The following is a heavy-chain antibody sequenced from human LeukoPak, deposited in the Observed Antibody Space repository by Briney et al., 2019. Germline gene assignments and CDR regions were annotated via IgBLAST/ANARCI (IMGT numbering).Heavy chain of an antibody. V-gene: IGHV1-69*13. Sequence: SVKVSCKASGGTFSSYAISWVRQAPGQGLEWMGGIIPIFGTANYAQKFPGRVTITADESTSTAYMELSSLRSEDTAVCYCAREYYYDSSGYYYTKYYYGMDVWGQGTTVTVSS. D-gene: IGHD3-22*01. CDR2: IIPIFGTA. CDR1: GGTFSSYA. CDR3: AREYYYDSSGYYYTKYYYGMDV. J-gene: IGHJ6*02.